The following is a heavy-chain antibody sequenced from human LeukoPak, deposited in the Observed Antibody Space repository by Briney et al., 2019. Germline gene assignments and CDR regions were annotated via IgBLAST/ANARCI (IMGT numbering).Heavy chain of an antibody. CDR1: GGSISSSSYY. CDR3: ARALPAPYGSGIL. J-gene: IGHJ4*02. Sequence: NPSQTLSLTCTVSGGSISSSSYYWGWIRQPPGKGLEWIGSIYYSGSTYYNPSLKSRVAISVDTSKNQFSLKLSSVTAADTAVYYCARALPAPYGSGILWGQGTLVTVSS. CDR2: IYYSGST. V-gene: IGHV4-39*07. D-gene: IGHD3-10*01.